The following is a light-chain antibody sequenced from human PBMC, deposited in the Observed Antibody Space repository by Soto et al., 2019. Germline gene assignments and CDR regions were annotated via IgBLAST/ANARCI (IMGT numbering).Light chain of an antibody. J-gene: IGKJ4*01. CDR1: QSISSY. CDR3: QQSDTIPLT. CDR2: AAS. V-gene: IGKV1-39*01. Sequence: DIQMTQSPPSLSASVGDRVTITCRASQSISSYLNWYQQKPGKAPHLLIYAASSLQSGVPSRFSGSGSGTDFTLTISSLHPEDFATYLCQQSDTIPLTFGGGTKVEIK.